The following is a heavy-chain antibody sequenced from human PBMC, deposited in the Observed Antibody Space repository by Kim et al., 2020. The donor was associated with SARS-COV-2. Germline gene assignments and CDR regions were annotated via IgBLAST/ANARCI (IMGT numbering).Heavy chain of an antibody. J-gene: IGHJ5*01. Sequence: GGSLRLSCVASGLTLSTFAFSWVRQAPGKGLEWVSGVVGSGGAYYADSVKGRFTISRDNSKNTIYLQVNNLRAEDTARYYCAKDRVFAEGKWEIDSWGQGTLVTVSS. V-gene: IGHV3-23*01. D-gene: IGHD1-26*01. CDR2: VVGSGGA. CDR3: AKDRVFAEGKWEIDS. CDR1: GLTLSTFA.